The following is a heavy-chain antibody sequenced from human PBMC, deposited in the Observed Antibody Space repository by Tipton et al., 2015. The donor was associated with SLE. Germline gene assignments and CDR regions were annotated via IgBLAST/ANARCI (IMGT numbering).Heavy chain of an antibody. CDR1: GGPISSHY. CDR3: ARDVTGSEGWFDP. J-gene: IGHJ5*02. V-gene: IGHV4-34*01. D-gene: IGHD1-26*01. CDR2: INHSGST. Sequence: TLSLTCTVSGGPISSHYWSWIRQPPGKGLEWIGEINHSGSTNYNPSLKSRVTISVDTSKNQFSLKLSSVTAADTAVYYCARDVTGSEGWFDPWGQGTLVTVSS.